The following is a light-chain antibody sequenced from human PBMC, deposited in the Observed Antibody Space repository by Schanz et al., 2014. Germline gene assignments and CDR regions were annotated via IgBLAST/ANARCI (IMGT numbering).Light chain of an antibody. V-gene: IGKV3D-20*02. Sequence: EIVLTQSPGTLSLSPGERATLSCRASQSVTSNYLAWYQQKPGQAPRLLIYDASDRATGIPARFSGSGSGTDFTLTIRRLEPEDFAVYYCQQRSNFLTFGGGTKVEIK. CDR1: QSVTSNY. CDR2: DAS. J-gene: IGKJ4*01. CDR3: QQRSNFLT.